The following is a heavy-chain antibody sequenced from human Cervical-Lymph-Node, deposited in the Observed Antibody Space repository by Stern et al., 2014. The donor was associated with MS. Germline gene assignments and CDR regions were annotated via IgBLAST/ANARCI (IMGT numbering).Heavy chain of an antibody. CDR2: ISGSGGST. D-gene: IGHD1-26*01. J-gene: IGHJ4*02. V-gene: IGHV3-23*04. CDR1: GFTFRTNA. Sequence: EDQLVESGGGLVQPGGSLRLSCAASGFTFRTNAMSWVRQAPGKGLEWVSTISGSGGSTYYPDSVKGRFTISGDNSKNTLYLQMNSLRADDTAVYYCAKGGAAGYFDYWGQGALVTVSS. CDR3: AKGGAAGYFDY.